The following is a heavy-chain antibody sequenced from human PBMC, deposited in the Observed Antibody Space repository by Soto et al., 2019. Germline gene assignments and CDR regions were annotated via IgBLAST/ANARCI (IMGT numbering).Heavy chain of an antibody. D-gene: IGHD3-10*01. CDR1: GFTFSSYG. Sequence: QVQLVESGGGVVQPGRSLRLSCAASGFTFSSYGMHWVRQAPGKGLEWVAVISYDGSNKYYADSVKGRFTISRDNSKNTLYLQMNGLRAEDTAVYYCAMILWFGELLSAFDIWGQGTMVTVSS. CDR3: AMILWFGELLSAFDI. J-gene: IGHJ3*02. CDR2: ISYDGSNK. V-gene: IGHV3-30*03.